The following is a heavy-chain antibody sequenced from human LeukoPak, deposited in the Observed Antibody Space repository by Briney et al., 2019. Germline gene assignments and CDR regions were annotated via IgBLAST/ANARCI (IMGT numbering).Heavy chain of an antibody. V-gene: IGHV4-59*08. D-gene: IGHD3-10*01. CDR1: GGSISSYY. Sequence: KPSETLSLTCTVSGGSISSYYWSWIRQPPGKGLEWIGYIYYSGSTNYNPSLKSRVTISVDTSKNQFSLKLSSVTAADTAVYYCARHKLPPTNVFIWFGDRYYYYGMDVWGQGTTVTVSS. J-gene: IGHJ6*02. CDR3: ARHKLPPTNVFIWFGDRYYYYGMDV. CDR2: IYYSGST.